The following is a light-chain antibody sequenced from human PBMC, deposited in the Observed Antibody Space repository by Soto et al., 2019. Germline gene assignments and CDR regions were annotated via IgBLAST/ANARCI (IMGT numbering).Light chain of an antibody. CDR3: QHYGSTVYT. CDR1: QSVGSNY. J-gene: IGKJ2*01. CDR2: GAF. V-gene: IGKV3-20*01. Sequence: DIVLTQSPGTLSLSPGERATLSCRASQSVGSNYLAWYQQKPGQAPRLLIYGAFSRATGITDRFSGSGSGTDFTLTITRLEHEDFAVYYCQHYGSTVYTFGQGTKLEIK.